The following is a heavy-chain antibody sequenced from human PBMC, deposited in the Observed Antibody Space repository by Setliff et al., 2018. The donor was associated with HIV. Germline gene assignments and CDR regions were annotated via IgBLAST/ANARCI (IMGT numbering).Heavy chain of an antibody. CDR3: ARERDSSGYQFDP. J-gene: IGHJ5*02. CDR2: INAGNGNT. D-gene: IGHD3-22*01. Sequence: ASVKVSCKASGYTFTSYGISWVRQVPGQRLEWMGWINAGNGNTRYSQEFQGRVTITKDTFATTAYMELRSLRSEDTGLYYCARERDSSGYQFDPWGQGTLVTVSS. V-gene: IGHV1-3*03. CDR1: GYTFTSYG.